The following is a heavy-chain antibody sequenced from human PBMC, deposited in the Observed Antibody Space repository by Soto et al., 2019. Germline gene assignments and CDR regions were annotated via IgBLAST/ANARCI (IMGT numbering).Heavy chain of an antibody. CDR2: ISGSGGST. CDR1: GFTFSSYA. V-gene: IGHV3-23*01. J-gene: IGHJ4*02. CDR3: ASRHSSGWFGLDY. D-gene: IGHD6-19*01. Sequence: GGSLRLSCAASGFTFSSYAMSWVRQAPGKGLEWVSAISGSGGSTYYADSVKGRFTISRDNSKNTLYLQMNSLRAEDTAVYYCASRHSSGWFGLDYWGQGTLVTVSS.